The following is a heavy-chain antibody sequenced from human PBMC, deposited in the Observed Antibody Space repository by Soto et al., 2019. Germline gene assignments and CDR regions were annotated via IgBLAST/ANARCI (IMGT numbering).Heavy chain of an antibody. J-gene: IGHJ6*02. Sequence: SETLSLTCAVYGGSFSGYYWSWIRQPPGKGLEWIGEINHSGSTNYNPSLKSRVTISVDTSKNQFSLKLSSVTAADTAVYYCARITLALAGRRSVYYYYYGMDVWGQGTTVTVS. D-gene: IGHD6-19*01. V-gene: IGHV4-34*01. CDR1: GGSFSGYY. CDR2: INHSGST. CDR3: ARITLALAGRRSVYYYYYGMDV.